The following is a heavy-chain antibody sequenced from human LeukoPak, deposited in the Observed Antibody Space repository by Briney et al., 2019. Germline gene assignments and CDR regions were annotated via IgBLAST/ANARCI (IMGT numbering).Heavy chain of an antibody. CDR1: GGSISSHY. Sequence: SETLSLTCTVSGGSISSHYWSWIRQPPGKGLEWIGYIYYSGSTNYNPSLKSRVTISVDTSKNQFSLKLSSVTAADTAVYYCARGGLDSSGYNFDYWGQGTLVTVSS. D-gene: IGHD3-22*01. V-gene: IGHV4-59*11. CDR3: ARGGLDSSGYNFDY. CDR2: IYYSGST. J-gene: IGHJ4*02.